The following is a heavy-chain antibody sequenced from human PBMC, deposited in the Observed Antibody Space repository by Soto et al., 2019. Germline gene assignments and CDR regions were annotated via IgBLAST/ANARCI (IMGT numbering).Heavy chain of an antibody. Sequence: QVQLVQSGAEVKKPGASVKVSCQASGYTFTSYAMHWVRQAPGQRLEWMGWINAGNGNTKYSQKFQGRVTITRDTSASTAYMELSSLRSEDTAVYYCARDAPRIAVAVYWGGNFDYWGQGTLVTVSS. CDR1: GYTFTSYA. CDR2: INAGNGNT. D-gene: IGHD6-19*01. V-gene: IGHV1-3*01. CDR3: ARDAPRIAVAVYWGGNFDY. J-gene: IGHJ4*02.